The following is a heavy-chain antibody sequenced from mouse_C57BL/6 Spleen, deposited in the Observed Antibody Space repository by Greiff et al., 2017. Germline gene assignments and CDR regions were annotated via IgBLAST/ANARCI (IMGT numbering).Heavy chain of an antibody. D-gene: IGHD3-2*02. CDR2: IYPGDGDT. CDR3: ARRGQLRPYYAMDY. V-gene: IGHV1-80*01. CDR1: GYAFSSYW. J-gene: IGHJ4*01. Sequence: QVQLKESGAELVKPGASVKISCKASGYAFSSYWMNWVKQRPGKGLEWIGQIYPGDGDTNYNGKVKGKATLTADKSSSTAYMQLSSLTSEDSAVYFCARRGQLRPYYAMDYWGQGTSVTGSS.